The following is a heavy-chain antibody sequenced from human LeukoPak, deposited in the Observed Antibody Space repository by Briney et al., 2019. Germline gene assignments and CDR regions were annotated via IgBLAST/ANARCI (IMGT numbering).Heavy chain of an antibody. V-gene: IGHV4-4*07. CDR1: NGSISIYY. CDR3: AREITVTRPFDY. Sequence: SETLSLACTVSNGSISIYYWSWVRQPAGKGLEWIGRISASGSTNYNPSLKSRVTMSLDTSKNQFSLKLSSVTAAATAVYYCAREITVTRPFDYWGAGPLVSVSS. J-gene: IGHJ4*02. CDR2: ISASGST. D-gene: IGHD4-17*01.